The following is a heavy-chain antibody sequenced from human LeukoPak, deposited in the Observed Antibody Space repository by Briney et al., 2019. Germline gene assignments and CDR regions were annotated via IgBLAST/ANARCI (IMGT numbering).Heavy chain of an antibody. CDR1: RFTFDDYA. CDR2: ISWNSGSI. D-gene: IGHD2-8*01. CDR3: AKEARVYPFVWFGP. J-gene: IGHJ5*02. Sequence: GRSLRLSCAASRFTFDDYAMYWVRQAPGKGRGWVSGISWNSGSIGYADSVKGRFTISRDNAKNSLYLQMNSLSAEDMALYYCAKEARVYPFVWFGPWGQGTLVTVSS. V-gene: IGHV3-9*03.